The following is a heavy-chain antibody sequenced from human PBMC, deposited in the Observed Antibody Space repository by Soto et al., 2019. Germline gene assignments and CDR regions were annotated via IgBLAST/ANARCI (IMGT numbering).Heavy chain of an antibody. V-gene: IGHV1-2*04. CDR1: GYSFTDYH. Sequence: GASVKVSCKASGYSFTDYHIHWVRQAPGQGLEWLGRINPKSARTSTAQKFQGWVTMTTDTSISTASMELTRLTSDDTAIYYCARGDSTDCSNGVCSFFYNHDMAVWG. D-gene: IGHD2-8*01. CDR2: INPKSART. CDR3: ARGDSTDCSNGVCSFFYNHDMAV. J-gene: IGHJ6*02.